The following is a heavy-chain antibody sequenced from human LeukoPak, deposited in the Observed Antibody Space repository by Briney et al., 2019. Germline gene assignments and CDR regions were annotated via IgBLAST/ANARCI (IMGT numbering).Heavy chain of an antibody. V-gene: IGHV4-4*07. Sequence: PSETLSLTCTVSGGSISSYYWSWIRQPAGKGLEWIGRIYTSGSTNYNPSLKSRVTMSVDTSKNQFSLKLSSVTAADTAVYYCARDQPRRRWSGNDAFDIWGQGTMVTVSS. CDR2: IYTSGST. CDR3: ARDQPRRRWSGNDAFDI. CDR1: GGSISSYY. J-gene: IGHJ3*02. D-gene: IGHD2-15*01.